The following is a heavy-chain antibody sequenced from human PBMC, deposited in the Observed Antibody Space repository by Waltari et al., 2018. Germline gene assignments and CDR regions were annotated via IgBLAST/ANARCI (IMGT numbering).Heavy chain of an antibody. Sequence: EVQLVESGGGLVQPGGSLSLSCSGSGFTFTNHGMSWVRQAPGKGPEWVASIKQDGSEKYYVDSMKGRFTISRDNAKNSLSLQMDSLRAEDTAVYFCARGVTTVEYWGQGTLVTVSS. V-gene: IGHV3-7*04. CDR3: ARGVTTVEY. CDR2: IKQDGSEK. J-gene: IGHJ4*02. CDR1: GFTFTNHG. D-gene: IGHD2-21*02.